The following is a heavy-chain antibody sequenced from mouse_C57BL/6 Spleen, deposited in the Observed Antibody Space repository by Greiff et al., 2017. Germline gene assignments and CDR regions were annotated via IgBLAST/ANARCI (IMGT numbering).Heavy chain of an antibody. D-gene: IGHD1-1*01. V-gene: IGHV1-15*01. J-gene: IGHJ1*03. Sequence: QVQLQQSGAELVRPGASVTLSCKASGYTFTDYEMHWVKQTPVHGLEWIGAIDPETGGTAYNQKFKGKAILTADKSSSTAYMELRSLTSEDSAVYYCTPITTGVATRYFDVWGTGTTVTVSS. CDR1: GYTFTDYE. CDR3: TPITTGVATRYFDV. CDR2: IDPETGGT.